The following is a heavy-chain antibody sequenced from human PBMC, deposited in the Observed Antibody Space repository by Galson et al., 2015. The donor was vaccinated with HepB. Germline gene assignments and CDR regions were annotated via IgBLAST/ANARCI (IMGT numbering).Heavy chain of an antibody. CDR3: ARSYPRNYYYGMDV. J-gene: IGHJ6*02. V-gene: IGHV4-59*08. Sequence: ETLSLTCTVSGGSISSYYWSWIRQPPGKGLEWIGYIYYSGSTNYNPSLKSRVTISVDTPKNQFSLKLSSVTAADTAVYYCARSYPRNYYYGMDVWGQGTTVTVSS. CDR2: IYYSGST. CDR1: GGSISSYY. D-gene: IGHD3-10*01.